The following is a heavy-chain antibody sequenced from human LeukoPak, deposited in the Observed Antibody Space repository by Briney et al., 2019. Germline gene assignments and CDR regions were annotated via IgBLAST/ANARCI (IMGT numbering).Heavy chain of an antibody. CDR2: ISGSGGST. J-gene: IGHJ4*02. Sequence: PGGSLRLSCAASGFTFSSYAMSWVRQAPGKGLEWVSTISGSGGSTYYADSVKGRFTISRHNSKNTLYLQMNSLRAEDTAVYYCARRGYCSGGSCSRPFDYWGQGTLVTVSS. CDR1: GFTFSSYA. D-gene: IGHD2-15*01. CDR3: ARRGYCSGGSCSRPFDY. V-gene: IGHV3-23*01.